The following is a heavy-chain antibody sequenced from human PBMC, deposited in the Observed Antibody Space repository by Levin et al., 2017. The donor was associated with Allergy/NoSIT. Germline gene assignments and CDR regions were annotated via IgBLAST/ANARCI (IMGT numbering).Heavy chain of an antibody. Sequence: GSLRLSCTVSGGSISSSSYYWGWIRQPPGKGLEWIGSIYYSGSTYYNPSLKSRVTISVDTSKNQFSLKLSSVTAADTAVYYCARFSYYDFSGHFDYWGQGTLVTVSS. D-gene: IGHD3-3*01. J-gene: IGHJ4*02. V-gene: IGHV4-39*01. CDR1: GGSISSSSYY. CDR2: IYYSGST. CDR3: ARFSYYDFSGHFDY.